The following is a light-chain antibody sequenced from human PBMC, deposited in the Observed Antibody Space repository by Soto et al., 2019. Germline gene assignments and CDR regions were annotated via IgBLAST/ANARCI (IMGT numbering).Light chain of an antibody. CDR2: AAS. V-gene: IGKV1-39*01. Sequence: DIQMTHSPSSLSASVGDRVTIACLASQSISSYLNWYQQKPGKAPKLLIYAASSLQSGVPSRFSASGSGTEFSLTINSLQADDFATYYCQQYHIYSWTFGQGPKVDI. CDR3: QQYHIYSWT. CDR1: QSISSY. J-gene: IGKJ1*01.